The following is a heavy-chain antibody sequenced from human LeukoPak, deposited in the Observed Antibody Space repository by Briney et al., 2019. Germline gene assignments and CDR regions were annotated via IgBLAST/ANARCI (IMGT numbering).Heavy chain of an antibody. V-gene: IGHV4-4*07. D-gene: IGHD2-15*01. Sequence: SETLSLTCSVSGGSINNYYWSWIRQPAGKGLEWIGHIYTSGRTNYNPSLKSRVTMSVDTSKNQFSLNLRSVTAADTAVYYCARVFSGRDYSAYYGLDVWGQGTAVTVSS. CDR1: GGSINNYY. J-gene: IGHJ6*02. CDR2: IYTSGRT. CDR3: ARVFSGRDYSAYYGLDV.